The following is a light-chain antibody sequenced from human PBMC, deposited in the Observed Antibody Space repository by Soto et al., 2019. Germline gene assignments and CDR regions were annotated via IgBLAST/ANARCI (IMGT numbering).Light chain of an antibody. J-gene: IGLJ1*01. CDR1: SSDVGGYNY. Sequence: QSVLTQPPSASGSPGQSVTISCIGTSSDVGGYNYVSWYQQHPGKAPKLMIYEVSKRPSGVPDRFSGSKSGNTASLTVSGLQAEDEADYYCSSYAGSNNVFGTGTKVTVL. CDR3: SSYAGSNNV. V-gene: IGLV2-8*01. CDR2: EVS.